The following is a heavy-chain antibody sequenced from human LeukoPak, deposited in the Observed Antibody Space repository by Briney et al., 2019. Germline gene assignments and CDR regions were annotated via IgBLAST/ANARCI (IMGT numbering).Heavy chain of an antibody. D-gene: IGHD4-17*01. Sequence: PSETLSLTCTVSGGSISSYYWSWIRQPPGKGLEWIGYIYYSGSTNYNPSLKSRVTISVDTSKNQISLKVSSVTAADTAVYYCAKFATVTVPNWLDFWGQGILVTVSS. V-gene: IGHV4-59*01. CDR2: IYYSGST. CDR1: GGSISSYY. J-gene: IGHJ5*01. CDR3: AKFATVTVPNWLDF.